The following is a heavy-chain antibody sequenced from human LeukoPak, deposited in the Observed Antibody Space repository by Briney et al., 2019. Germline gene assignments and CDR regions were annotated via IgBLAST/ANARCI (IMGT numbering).Heavy chain of an antibody. CDR2: INHSGST. CDR3: ARATKQWLVLAFDI. CDR1: GGSFSGYY. V-gene: IGHV4-34*01. D-gene: IGHD6-19*01. J-gene: IGHJ3*02. Sequence: PSETLSLTCAVYGGSFSGYYWSWIRQPPGKGLEWIGEINHSGSTNYNPSLKSRVTISVDTSKNQFSLKLSSVTAADTAVYYCARATKQWLVLAFDIWGQGTMVTVSS.